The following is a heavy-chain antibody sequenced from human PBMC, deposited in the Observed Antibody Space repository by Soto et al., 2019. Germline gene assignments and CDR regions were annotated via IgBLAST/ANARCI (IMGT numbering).Heavy chain of an antibody. J-gene: IGHJ4*02. CDR3: AREWGSRTNGVWVGFDY. V-gene: IGHV1-46*01. Sequence: GASVKVSCKASGYTFTSYYMHWVRQAPGQGLEWMGIINPSGGSTSYAQKFQGRVTMTRDTSTSTVYMELSSLRSEDTAVYYCAREWGSRTNGVWVGFDYWGQGTLVTVSS. CDR2: INPSGGST. CDR1: GYTFTSYY. D-gene: IGHD2-8*01.